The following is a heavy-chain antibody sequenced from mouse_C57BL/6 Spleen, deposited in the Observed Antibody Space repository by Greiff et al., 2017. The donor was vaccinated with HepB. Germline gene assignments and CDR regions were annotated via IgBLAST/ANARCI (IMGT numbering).Heavy chain of an antibody. V-gene: IGHV1-50*01. CDR2: IDPSDSYT. J-gene: IGHJ4*01. Sequence: VQLKQPGAELVKPGASVKLSCKASGYTFTSYWMQWVKQRPGQGLEWIGEIDPSDSYTNYNQKFKGKATLTVDTSSSTAYMQLSSLTSEDSAVYYCARLRSNGEAMDYWGQGTSVTVSS. CDR1: GYTFTSYW. D-gene: IGHD2-5*01. CDR3: ARLRSNGEAMDY.